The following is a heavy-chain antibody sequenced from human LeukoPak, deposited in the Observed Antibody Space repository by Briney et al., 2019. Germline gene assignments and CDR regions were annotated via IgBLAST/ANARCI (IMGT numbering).Heavy chain of an antibody. CDR1: GGSFSAYG. CDR2: LIPIFGTA. CDR3: ARVVVPPAKFYYYYYMDV. D-gene: IGHD2-2*01. Sequence: SVKVSCKASGGSFSAYGISWVRQAPGQGLEWMGGLIPIFGTANYAQKFQDRVTITADESTSTAYMELSSLRSEDTAVYYCARVVVPPAKFYYYYYMDVWGNGTTVTASS. J-gene: IGHJ6*03. V-gene: IGHV1-69*13.